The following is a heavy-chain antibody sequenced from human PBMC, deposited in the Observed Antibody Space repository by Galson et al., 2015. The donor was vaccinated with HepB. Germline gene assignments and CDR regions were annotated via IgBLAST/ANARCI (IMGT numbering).Heavy chain of an antibody. J-gene: IGHJ6*03. D-gene: IGHD3-22*01. CDR3: ARAPGGYYFDKSRTPYYQYDMDV. Sequence: QSGAEVKKPGESLKISCKASGYIFNGYFIHWVRQAPGQGLEWMGRINPNTGDIIYAQNFQDRVTLTRDMSINTAHMEVSRLKSDDTAVYYCARAPGGYYFDKSRTPYYQYDMDVWGNGTTVTVSS. V-gene: IGHV1-2*06. CDR1: GYIFNGYF. CDR2: INPNTGDI.